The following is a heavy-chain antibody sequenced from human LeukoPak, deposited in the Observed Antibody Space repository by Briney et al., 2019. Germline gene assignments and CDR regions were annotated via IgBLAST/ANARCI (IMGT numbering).Heavy chain of an antibody. Sequence: SETLSLTCTVSGGSVSSSLNSWGWIRQPPGKGLEWIGNTYYTGSTYSNPTLKSRLTMSVDTSKNQFSLKLSSVTAADTAVYYCARLTKGRYFDYIFDYWGQGTLLTVSS. CDR2: TYYTGST. V-gene: IGHV4-39*01. CDR3: ARLTKGRYFDYIFDY. J-gene: IGHJ4*02. D-gene: IGHD3-9*01. CDR1: GGSVSSSLNS.